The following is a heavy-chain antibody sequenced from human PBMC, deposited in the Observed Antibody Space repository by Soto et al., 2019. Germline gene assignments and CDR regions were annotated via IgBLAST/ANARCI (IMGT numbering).Heavy chain of an antibody. V-gene: IGHV1-2*04. CDR3: AREGGGIAARPGDAFDI. J-gene: IGHJ3*02. CDR2: INPNSGGT. CDR1: GYTFTGYY. Sequence: ASVKVSCKASGYTFTGYYMHWVRQAPGQGLEWMGWINPNSGGTNYAQKFQGWVTMTRDTSISTAYMELSRLRSDDTAVYYCAREGGGIAARPGDAFDIWGQGTMVTVSS. D-gene: IGHD6-6*01.